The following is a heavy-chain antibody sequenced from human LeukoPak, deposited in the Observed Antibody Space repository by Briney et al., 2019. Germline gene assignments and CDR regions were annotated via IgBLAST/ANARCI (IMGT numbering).Heavy chain of an antibody. D-gene: IGHD2-15*01. CDR2: IYYSGHT. V-gene: IGHV4-38-2*01. CDR3: AAVVVVAATQGWFDP. J-gene: IGHJ5*02. CDR1: GYSVSSNYY. Sequence: SETLSLTCVVSGYSVSSNYYWGWVRQPPGKGLEWIASIYYSGHTYYNPSLKSRVTISLDTSKTQFSLKLTSVAAADTAVYYCAAVVVVAATQGWFDPWGQGTLVTVSS.